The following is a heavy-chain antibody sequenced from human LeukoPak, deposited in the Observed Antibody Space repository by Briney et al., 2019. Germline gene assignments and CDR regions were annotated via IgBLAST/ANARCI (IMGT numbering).Heavy chain of an antibody. CDR3: ARGPFPYYYDSSGYRKRAFDI. Sequence: PGGSLRLSCAASGFTFSSHEMNWVRQAPGKGLEWVSYISSSGSTIYYADSVKGRFTISRDNAKNSLFLQMNSLRAEDTAAYYCARGPFPYYYDSSGYRKRAFDIWGQGTMVTVSS. CDR2: ISSSGSTI. V-gene: IGHV3-48*03. CDR1: GFTFSSHE. D-gene: IGHD3-22*01. J-gene: IGHJ3*02.